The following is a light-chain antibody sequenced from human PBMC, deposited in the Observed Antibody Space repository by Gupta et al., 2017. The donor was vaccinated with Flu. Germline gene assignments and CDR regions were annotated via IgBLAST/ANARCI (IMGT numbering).Light chain of an antibody. CDR2: LGS. CDR1: QSLLHSNGYKY. Sequence: DIVMTQSPLSLPVTPGEPASISCRASQSLLHSNGYKYLDWYLQKPGQSPQLLIYLGSNRASGVPDRFSGSGSGTDFTLKISRAEAEDVGVYYCRQALQTPLTFGQGTRVEIK. J-gene: IGKJ5*01. V-gene: IGKV2-28*01. CDR3: RQALQTPLT.